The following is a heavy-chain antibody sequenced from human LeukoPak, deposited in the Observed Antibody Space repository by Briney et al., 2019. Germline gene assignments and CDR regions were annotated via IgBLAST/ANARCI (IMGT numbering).Heavy chain of an antibody. CDR2: IWYDGSNK. D-gene: IGHD5-18*01. V-gene: IGHV3-33*01. Sequence: GGSLRLSCAASGFTFSSYGMHWVRQAPGKGLEWVAVIWYDGSNKYYADSVKGRSTISRDNSKNTQYLQMNSLRAEDTAVYYCARERTDTALDYWGQGTLVTVSS. J-gene: IGHJ4*02. CDR3: ARERTDTALDY. CDR1: GFTFSSYG.